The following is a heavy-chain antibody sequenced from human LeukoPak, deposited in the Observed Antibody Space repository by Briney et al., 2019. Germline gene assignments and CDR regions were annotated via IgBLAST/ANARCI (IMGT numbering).Heavy chain of an antibody. CDR1: DFSLSSFW. J-gene: IGHJ3*02. V-gene: IGHV3-7*01. CDR3: AREQKKTATVTRDGFDI. D-gene: IGHD5-24*01. CDR2: IKRDGSDK. Sequence: GGSLRLSCAASDFSLSSFWMSWVRQAPGKGLEWVANIKRDGSDKNYVDPVKGRFTISRDNAKNSLYLDMSSLRVEDTAVYYCAREQKKTATVTRDGFDIWGQGTMVTVSS.